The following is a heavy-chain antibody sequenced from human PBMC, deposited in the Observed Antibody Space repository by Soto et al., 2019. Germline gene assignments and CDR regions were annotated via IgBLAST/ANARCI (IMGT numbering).Heavy chain of an antibody. D-gene: IGHD2-15*01. V-gene: IGHV1-2*02. CDR1: GGTFSSYA. CDR2: INPNSGGT. CDR3: ASCSGPWDYYYYYGMDV. J-gene: IGHJ6*02. Sequence: GASVKVSCKASGGTFSSYAISWVRQAPGQGLEWMGWINPNSGGTNYAQKLQGRVTMTRDTSISTAYMELSRLRSDDTAVYYCASCSGPWDYYYYYGMDVWGQGTTVTV.